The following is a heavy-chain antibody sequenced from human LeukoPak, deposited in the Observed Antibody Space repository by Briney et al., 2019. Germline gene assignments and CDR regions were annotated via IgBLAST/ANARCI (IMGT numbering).Heavy chain of an antibody. D-gene: IGHD3-9*01. Sequence: QTGRSLRLSCAASGSIFSSYAMHWVRQAPGKGLEWVAVISYDVSIKYYADSVKGRFTISRDNSKNTLYLQMNSLRAEDTAVYYCAVDILTGSDAFDMWGQGTMVTVSS. V-gene: IGHV3-30-3*01. CDR1: GSIFSSYA. CDR2: ISYDVSIK. J-gene: IGHJ3*02. CDR3: AVDILTGSDAFDM.